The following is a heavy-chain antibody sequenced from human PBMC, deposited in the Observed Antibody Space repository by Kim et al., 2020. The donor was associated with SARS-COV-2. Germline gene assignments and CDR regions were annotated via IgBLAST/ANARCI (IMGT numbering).Heavy chain of an antibody. CDR1: GFTFDDYT. CDR3: AKAHDYGAPHDAFDI. D-gene: IGHD4-17*01. J-gene: IGHJ3*02. V-gene: IGHV3-43*01. Sequence: GGSLRLSCAASGFTFDDYTMHWVRQAPGKGLEWVSLISWDGGSTYYADSVKGRFTISRDNSKNSLYLQMNSLRTEDTALYYCAKAHDYGAPHDAFDIWGQGTMVTVSS. CDR2: ISWDGGST.